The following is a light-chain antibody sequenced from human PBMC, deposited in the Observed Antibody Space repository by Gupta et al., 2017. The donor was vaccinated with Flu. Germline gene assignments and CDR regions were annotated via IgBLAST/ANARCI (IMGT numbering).Light chain of an antibody. CDR3: CSYTPTHPFV. J-gene: IGLJ1*01. CDR1: SKDVGGYNS. Sequence: QSALTHPRSVSGSPGQPVTSSCTATSKDVGGYNSVSWYHPHPVNVPILIIYEVTRRSGVSNRFSGYTSGNAASLTISGLQHEDEADYYRCSYTPTHPFVFGSGTKVTVL. CDR2: EV. V-gene: IGLV2-14*01.